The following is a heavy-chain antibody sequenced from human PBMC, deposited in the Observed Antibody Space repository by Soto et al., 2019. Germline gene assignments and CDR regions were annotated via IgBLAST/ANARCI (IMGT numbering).Heavy chain of an antibody. CDR1: GFTFSSYA. J-gene: IGHJ6*03. CDR2: ISGSGGST. CDR3: AVFRYYYYMDV. Sequence: GGSLRLSCAASGFTFSSYAMSWVRQAPGKGLEWVSVISGSGGSTYYADSVKGRFTIPRDNSKNTLYLQMNSLRAEDTAVYYCAVFRYYYYMDVWGKGTTVTVSS. V-gene: IGHV3-23*01.